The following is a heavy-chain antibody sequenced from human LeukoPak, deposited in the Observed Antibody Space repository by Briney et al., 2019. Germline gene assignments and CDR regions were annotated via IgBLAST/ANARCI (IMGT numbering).Heavy chain of an antibody. CDR2: IKEDGSEK. CDR1: GFSVSSDW. V-gene: IGHV3-7*01. D-gene: IGHD1-26*01. J-gene: IGHJ4*02. CDR3: ASRMGATET. Sequence: QPGGSLRLSGVASGFSVSSDWMRWVRQTPGKGLEWVASIKEDGSEKGYVDSVKGRFTISRDNAKNSLYLQMNSLRPEDTAVYYCASRMGATETWGQGTLVTVSS.